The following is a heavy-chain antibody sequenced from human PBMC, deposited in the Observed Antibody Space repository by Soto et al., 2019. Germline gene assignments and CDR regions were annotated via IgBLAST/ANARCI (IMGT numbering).Heavy chain of an antibody. CDR1: GGSISSSSYY. Sequence: SETLSLTCTVSGGSISSSSYYWGWIRQPPGKGLEWIGSIYYSGSTYYNPSLKSRVTISVDTSKNQFSLKLSSVTAADTAVYYCARRLGEWELSSIDYWGQGTLVTVSS. V-gene: IGHV4-39*01. CDR3: ARRLGEWELSSIDY. J-gene: IGHJ4*02. D-gene: IGHD1-26*01. CDR2: IYYSGST.